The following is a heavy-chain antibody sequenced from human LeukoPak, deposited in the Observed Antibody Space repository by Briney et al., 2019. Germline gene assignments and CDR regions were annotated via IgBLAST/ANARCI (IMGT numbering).Heavy chain of an antibody. CDR1: GGSFSGYY. J-gene: IGHJ5*02. V-gene: IGHV4-34*01. Sequence: PSETLSLTCAVYGGSFSGYYWSWIRQPPGKGLEWIREINHSGSTNYNPSLKSRVTISVDTSKNQFSLKLSSVTAADTAVYYCARGRHCSSTSCSGDWFDPWGQGTLVTVSS. D-gene: IGHD2-2*01. CDR3: ARGRHCSSTSCSGDWFDP. CDR2: INHSGST.